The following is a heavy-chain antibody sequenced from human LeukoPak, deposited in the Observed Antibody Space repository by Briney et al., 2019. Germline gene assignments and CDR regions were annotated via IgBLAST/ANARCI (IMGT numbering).Heavy chain of an antibody. D-gene: IGHD5-12*01. Sequence: SETLSLTCTVSGGSISSGGFYWTWIRQHPGKGLEWIGSIYYSGSTYYNPSLKSRLTVSVDTSKNQFSLKLSSVTAADTAVYYCASSGYDWAFDYWGQGTLVTVSS. CDR2: IYYSGST. J-gene: IGHJ4*02. CDR1: GGSISSGGFY. CDR3: ASSGYDWAFDY. V-gene: IGHV4-31*03.